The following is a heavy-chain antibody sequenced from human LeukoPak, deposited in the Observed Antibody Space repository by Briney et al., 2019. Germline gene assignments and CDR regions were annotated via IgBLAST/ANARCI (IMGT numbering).Heavy chain of an antibody. Sequence: GGSLRLSCAASGFTFSNYAMSWVRQAPGKGLEWVSSMNPLYYADSVKGRFTISRDDSKNTLFLQMNSLRAEDTAIYYCAKDSFSHNGIFDALDIWGQGTMVTVSS. CDR2: MNPL. D-gene: IGHD2-8*01. J-gene: IGHJ3*02. CDR3: AKDSFSHNGIFDALDI. V-gene: IGHV3-23*01. CDR1: GFTFSNYA.